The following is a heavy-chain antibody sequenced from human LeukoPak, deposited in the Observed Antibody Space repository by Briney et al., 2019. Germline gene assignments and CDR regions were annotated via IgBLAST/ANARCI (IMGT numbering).Heavy chain of an antibody. CDR3: ARGSPRHSNYFAFDI. V-gene: IGHV1-46*02. CDR2: INPSGGST. CDR1: GGTFNSYA. Sequence: ASVKVSCKASGGTFNSYAISWVRQAPGQGLEWMGIINPSGGSTSYAQKFQGRVTMTRDTSTSTVYMELSSLRSEDTAVYYCARGSPRHSNYFAFDIWGQGTMVTVSS. D-gene: IGHD4-11*01. J-gene: IGHJ3*02.